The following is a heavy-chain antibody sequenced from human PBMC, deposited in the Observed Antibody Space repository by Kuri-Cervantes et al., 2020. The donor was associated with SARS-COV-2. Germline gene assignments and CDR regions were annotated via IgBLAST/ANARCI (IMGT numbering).Heavy chain of an antibody. J-gene: IGHJ4*02. CDR1: GFTFSSYW. Sequence: GGSLRLSCAASGFTFSSYWMSWVRQAPGKGLEWVANIKQDGSEKYYVDSVKGRFTISRDNAKNTLYLQMNSLRAEDTAVYYCAKGSLWFGEFTFDYWGQGTLVTVSS. CDR3: AKGSLWFGEFTFDY. V-gene: IGHV3-7*01. CDR2: IKQDGSEK. D-gene: IGHD3-10*01.